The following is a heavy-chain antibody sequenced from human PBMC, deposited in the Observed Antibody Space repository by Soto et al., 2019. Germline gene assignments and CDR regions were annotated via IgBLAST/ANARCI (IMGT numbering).Heavy chain of an antibody. CDR3: ARDPEIRDSYGILRGVGWFDP. V-gene: IGHV1-18*01. CDR1: GYTFTSYG. J-gene: IGHJ5*02. D-gene: IGHD5-18*01. Sequence: ASVKVSCKASGYTFTSYGISWVRQAPGQGLEWMGWISAYNGNTNYAQKLQGRVTMTTDTSTSTAYMELRSLRSDDTAVYYCARDPEIRDSYGILRGVGWFDPWGQGTLVTVSS. CDR2: ISAYNGNT.